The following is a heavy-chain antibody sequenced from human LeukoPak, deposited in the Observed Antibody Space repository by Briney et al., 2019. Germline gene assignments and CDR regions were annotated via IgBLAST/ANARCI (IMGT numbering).Heavy chain of an antibody. CDR1: GFTFSSYW. V-gene: IGHV3-74*03. J-gene: IGHJ4*02. D-gene: IGHD3-22*01. CDR2: INTDESST. CDR3: ASGRDSSGYSYFNK. Sequence: PGGSLTLLCAASGFTFSSYWVHWVRQAPGKGLAWVSHINTDESSTTYADSVKGRFTISRDNAKNTLYLQMNSLRAEDTAVYYCASGRDSSGYSYFNKWCQGTLVTVSS.